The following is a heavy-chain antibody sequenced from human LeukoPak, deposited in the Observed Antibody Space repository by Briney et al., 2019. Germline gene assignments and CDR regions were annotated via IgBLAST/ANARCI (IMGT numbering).Heavy chain of an antibody. V-gene: IGHV4-4*02. CDR3: ATYFYGEYGSYYFDY. Sequence: SVTLSLTCAVSGAFITNSHWWSWARQPPGKGLEWIGEIYHSGITNYNPSLQSRVTMSVDKSKNQFSVKLSSVTAADTAVYYCATYFYGEYGSYYFDYWGQGTLVTV. CDR1: GAFITNSHW. CDR2: IYHSGIT. D-gene: IGHD4-17*01. J-gene: IGHJ4*02.